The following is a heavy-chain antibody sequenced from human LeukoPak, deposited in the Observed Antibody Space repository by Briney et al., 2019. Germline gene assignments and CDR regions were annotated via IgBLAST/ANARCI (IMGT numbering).Heavy chain of an antibody. CDR1: GFTFSSYA. V-gene: IGHV3-23*01. J-gene: IGHJ4*02. CDR2: ISGSGGST. D-gene: IGHD2-2*01. Sequence: GGSLRLSCAASGFTFSSYAMSWVRQAPGKGLEWVSAISGSGGSTYYADSVKGRFTISRDNSKNTLYLQMNSLRADDTAVYYCANLIVVVPAAEIGEDYWGQGTLVTVSS. CDR3: ANLIVVVPAAEIGEDY.